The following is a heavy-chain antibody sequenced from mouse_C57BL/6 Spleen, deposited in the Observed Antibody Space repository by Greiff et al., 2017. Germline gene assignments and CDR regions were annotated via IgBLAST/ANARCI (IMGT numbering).Heavy chain of an antibody. CDR2: IYPGSGNT. CDR3: ARWRVYDYAMDY. D-gene: IGHD2-12*01. CDR1: GYTFTDYY. J-gene: IGHJ4*01. Sequence: VQLVESGAELVRPGASVKLSCKASGYTFTDYYINWVKQRPGQGLEWIARIYPGSGNTYYNEKFKGKATLTAEKSSSTAYMQLSSLTSEDSAVYFCARWRVYDYAMDYWGQGTSVTVSS. V-gene: IGHV1-76*01.